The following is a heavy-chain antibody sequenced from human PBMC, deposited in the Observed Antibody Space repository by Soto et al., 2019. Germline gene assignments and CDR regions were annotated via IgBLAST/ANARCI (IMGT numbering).Heavy chain of an antibody. D-gene: IGHD3-10*01. Sequence: QVQLEQSAVEVKQPGSSVKIPCKASGGAVSWVRQAPGQGFEWLAGVVPTCGTIKYGQKFPDRLTITAQYMALTRLRPGDTGGFFCAASLSDPRDMFFGSWSSLDYWGQGTLV. CDR2: VVPTCGTI. V-gene: IGHV1-69*01. CDR1: GGA. CDR3: AASLSDPRDMFFGSWSSLDY. J-gene: IGHJ4*02.